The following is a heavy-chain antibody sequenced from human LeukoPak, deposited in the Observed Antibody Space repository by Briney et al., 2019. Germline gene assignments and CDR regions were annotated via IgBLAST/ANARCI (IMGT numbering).Heavy chain of an antibody. CDR3: AREVGSTDY. J-gene: IGHJ4*02. V-gene: IGHV1-46*01. D-gene: IGHD1-26*01. CDR2: IHPNDGGT. Sequence: ASVKVSCKASGYTFTSYYMHWVRQAPRQGLEWMGTIHPNDGGTTYSQKFQDRVTMTRDTSTTTIYMELTSLRSEDTAVYYCAREVGSTDYWGQGTLVTVSS. CDR1: GYTFTSYY.